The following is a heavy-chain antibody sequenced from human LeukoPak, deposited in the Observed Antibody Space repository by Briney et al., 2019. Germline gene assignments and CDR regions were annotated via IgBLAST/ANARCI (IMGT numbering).Heavy chain of an antibody. J-gene: IGHJ3*02. V-gene: IGHV1-69*04. CDR3: AIHYYDSSEPQVGFDI. CDR2: IIPNFGIA. CDR1: GGTFSSYA. D-gene: IGHD3-22*01. Sequence: SVKVSCKASGGTFSSYAISWVRQAPGQGLEWMGRIIPNFGIANYAQKFQGRVTITADKSTSTAYMELSSLRSEDTAVYYCAIHYYDSSEPQVGFDIWGQGTMVTVSS.